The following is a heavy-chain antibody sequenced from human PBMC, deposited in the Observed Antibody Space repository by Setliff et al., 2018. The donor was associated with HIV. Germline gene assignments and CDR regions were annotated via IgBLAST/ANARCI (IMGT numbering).Heavy chain of an antibody. D-gene: IGHD4-17*01. J-gene: IGHJ4*02. CDR3: AREIYGGNSRPFDY. Sequence: PSETLSLTCAVYGGSFSGYYWTWIRQPPGKGLEWIGEITHSGSTNYNPSLETRVTISVDTSKNQFSLKLSSVTAADTAVYYCAREIYGGNSRPFDYWGQGTLVTVSS. CDR1: GGSFSGYY. V-gene: IGHV4-34*01. CDR2: ITHSGST.